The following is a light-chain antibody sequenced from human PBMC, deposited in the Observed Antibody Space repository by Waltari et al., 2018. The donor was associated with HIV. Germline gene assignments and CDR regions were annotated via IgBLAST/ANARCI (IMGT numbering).Light chain of an antibody. Sequence: QSVLTQPPSVSGAPGQRVTISCPGSSPNIGAGYDVPWSQQLPGTAPKLLIYGNNNRPSGVPDRFSGSKSGTSASLAITGLQAEDEADYYCQSYDSSLSAFVFGTGTKVTVL. J-gene: IGLJ1*01. V-gene: IGLV1-40*01. CDR2: GNN. CDR3: QSYDSSLSAFV. CDR1: SPNIGAGYD.